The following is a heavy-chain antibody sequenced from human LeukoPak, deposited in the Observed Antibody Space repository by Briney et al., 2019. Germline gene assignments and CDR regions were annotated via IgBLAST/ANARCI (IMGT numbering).Heavy chain of an antibody. CDR1: GYTFTNYY. CDR3: TRSSDFDY. Sequence: ASVKVSCKASGYTFTNYYIHWVRQAPGQGLEWMGWINPNSGGTNYAQKFQGRVTMTRDTSISTAYMELSRLRSDDTAVYYCTRSSDFDYWGQGTLVTVSS. CDR2: INPNSGGT. J-gene: IGHJ4*02. V-gene: IGHV1-2*02.